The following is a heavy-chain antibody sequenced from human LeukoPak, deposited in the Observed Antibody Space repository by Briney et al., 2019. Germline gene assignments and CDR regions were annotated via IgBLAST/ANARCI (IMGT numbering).Heavy chain of an antibody. Sequence: GASVKVSCKASGYTFTSYDISWVRQATGQGLEWMGWMNPNSGNTGYAQKFQGRVTMTRNTSISTAYMELSSLRSEDTAVYYCARGPFYGGNPTCDYWGQGTLVTVSS. D-gene: IGHD4-23*01. CDR2: MNPNSGNT. V-gene: IGHV1-8*01. CDR1: GYTFTSYD. CDR3: ARGPFYGGNPTCDY. J-gene: IGHJ4*02.